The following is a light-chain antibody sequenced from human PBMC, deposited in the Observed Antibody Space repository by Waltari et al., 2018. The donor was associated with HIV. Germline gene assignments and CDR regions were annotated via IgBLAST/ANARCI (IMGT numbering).Light chain of an antibody. Sequence: QSVLTQPPSVSATPGPRVPISCSGSGSTVGSPAVAWYQQLPGTAPKLVIYDNNQRPSGVPARFSGSTSGTSASLAISGLQSEDEADYYCAAWDDSLNGRVFGGGTKLTVL. CDR1: GSTVGSPA. CDR2: DNN. V-gene: IGLV1-44*01. J-gene: IGLJ3*02. CDR3: AAWDDSLNGRV.